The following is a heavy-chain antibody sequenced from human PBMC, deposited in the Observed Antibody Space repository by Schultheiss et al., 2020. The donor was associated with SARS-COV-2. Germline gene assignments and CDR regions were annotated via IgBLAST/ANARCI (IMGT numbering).Heavy chain of an antibody. CDR3: ARVVGSYHPDY. CDR2: ISWNSGSI. V-gene: IGHV3-9*01. D-gene: IGHD1-26*01. Sequence: GGSLRLSCAASGFTFDDYAMHWVRQAPGKGLEWVSGISWNSGSIGYADSVKGRFTISRDNAKNSLYLQMNSLRAEDTAVYYCARVVGSYHPDYWGQGTLVTVSS. J-gene: IGHJ4*02. CDR1: GFTFDDYA.